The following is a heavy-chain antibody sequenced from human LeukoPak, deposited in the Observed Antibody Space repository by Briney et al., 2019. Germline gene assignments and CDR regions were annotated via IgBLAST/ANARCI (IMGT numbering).Heavy chain of an antibody. CDR3: ARSYSSGWYYFDY. CDR2: INPNSGGT. V-gene: IGHV1-2*06. Sequence: ASVKVSCKASGYTSTGYYMHWVRQAPGQGLEWMGRINPNSGGTNYAQKFQGRVTMTRDTSTSTAYMELRSLRSDDTAVYYCARSYSSGWYYFDYWGQGTLVTVSS. CDR1: GYTSTGYY. J-gene: IGHJ4*02. D-gene: IGHD6-19*01.